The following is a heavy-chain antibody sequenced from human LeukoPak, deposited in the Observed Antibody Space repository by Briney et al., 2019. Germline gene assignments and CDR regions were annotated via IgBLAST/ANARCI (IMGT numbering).Heavy chain of an antibody. J-gene: IGHJ4*02. CDR3: AREKLITIFGVVIPAAQYYFDY. D-gene: IGHD3-3*01. CDR2: ISAYNGNT. V-gene: IGHV1-18*01. CDR1: GYTFTSYG. Sequence: ASVKVSCKASGYTFTSYGISWVRQAPGQGLEWMGWISAYNGNTNYAQKLQGRVTMTTDTSTSTAYMELRSLRSDDTAVYYCAREKLITIFGVVIPAAQYYFDYWGQGTLVTVSS.